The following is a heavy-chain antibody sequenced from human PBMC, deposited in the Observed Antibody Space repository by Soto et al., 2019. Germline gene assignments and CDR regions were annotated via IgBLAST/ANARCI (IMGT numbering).Heavy chain of an antibody. CDR3: GREPYISGRYSGGCEV. CDR1: GFTFSSYA. J-gene: IGHJ3*01. Sequence: QVQLVESGGGVVQPGRSLRLSCAASGFTFSSYAMHWVRQAPGKGLEWVAVVSHDGKTEYHAASVKGRFTISRGTSAKTLYLQMSSLRDEDTAVYYCGREPYISGRYSGGCEVWGQGTMVTVSS. CDR2: VSHDGKTE. D-gene: IGHD3-10*01. V-gene: IGHV3-30*04.